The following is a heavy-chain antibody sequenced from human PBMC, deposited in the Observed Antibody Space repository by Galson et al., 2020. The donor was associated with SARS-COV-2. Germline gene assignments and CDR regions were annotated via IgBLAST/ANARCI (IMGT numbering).Heavy chain of an antibody. CDR1: GITLGDYA. J-gene: IGHJ4*02. Sequence: GESLKISCTTSGITLGDYAMSWFRQAPGKGLEWVGLIRNKAYGGTKEYAASVKGRFIISRDDNKSIAYLEMNSLKTEDTAVYYCARDFPYYYDSSDYLGYFDYWGQGTLVTVSS. D-gene: IGHD3-22*01. CDR2: IRNKAYGGTK. V-gene: IGHV3-49*03. CDR3: ARDFPYYYDSSDYLGYFDY.